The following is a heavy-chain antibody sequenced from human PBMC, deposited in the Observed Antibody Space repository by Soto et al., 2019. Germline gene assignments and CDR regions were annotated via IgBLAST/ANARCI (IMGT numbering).Heavy chain of an antibody. J-gene: IGHJ6*02. V-gene: IGHV4-30-4*01. CDR3: ARDRAVTTRYYYYYYGMDV. CDR2: IYYSGST. Sequence: SETLSLTCTVSGGSISSGDYYWSWIRQPPGKGLEWIGYIYYSGSTYYNPSLKSRVTISVDTSKNQISLKLSSVTAADTAVYYCARDRAVTTRYYYYYYGMDVWGQGTTVTVSS. D-gene: IGHD4-17*01. CDR1: GGSISSGDYY.